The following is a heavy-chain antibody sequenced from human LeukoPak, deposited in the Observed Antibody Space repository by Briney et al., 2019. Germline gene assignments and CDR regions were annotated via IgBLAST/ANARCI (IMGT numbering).Heavy chain of an antibody. V-gene: IGHV4-59*12. D-gene: IGHD3-3*01. CDR1: GGSISSYY. CDR2: IYYSGST. CDR3: ARTPYYDFWSGYPTNWFDP. J-gene: IGHJ5*02. Sequence: SETLSLTCTVSGGSISSYYWSWMRQPPGKGLEWIGYIYYSGSTNYNPSLKSRVTISVDTSKNQFSLKLSSVTAADTAVYYCARTPYYDFWSGYPTNWFDPWGQGTLVTVSS.